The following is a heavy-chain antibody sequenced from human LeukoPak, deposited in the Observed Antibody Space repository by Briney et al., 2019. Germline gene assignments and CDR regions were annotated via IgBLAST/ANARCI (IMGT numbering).Heavy chain of an antibody. CDR2: INPSGGST. Sequence: ASVKVSCKASGYTFTGYYMHWVRQAPGQGLEWMGIINPSGGSTSYAQKFQGRVTMTRDTSTSTVYMELSSLRSEDTAVYYCARDVTSGYYYYYGMDVWGQGTTVTVSS. D-gene: IGHD2-21*02. CDR1: GYTFTGYY. CDR3: ARDVTSGYYYYYGMDV. J-gene: IGHJ6*02. V-gene: IGHV1-46*01.